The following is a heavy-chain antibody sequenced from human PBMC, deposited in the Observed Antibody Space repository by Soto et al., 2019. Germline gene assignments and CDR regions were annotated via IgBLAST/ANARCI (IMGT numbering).Heavy chain of an antibody. D-gene: IGHD2-2*01. CDR2: INPSGGST. J-gene: IGHJ6*03. Sequence: GASVKVSCKASGYTFTSYYMHWVRQAPGQGLEWMGIINPSGGSTSYAQKFQGRVTMTRDTSTSTVYMELSSLRSEDTAVYYCARDIGPHDCSSTSCYDYYYYMDVWGKGTTVTVSS. CDR1: GYTFTSYY. CDR3: ARDIGPHDCSSTSCYDYYYYMDV. V-gene: IGHV1-46*03.